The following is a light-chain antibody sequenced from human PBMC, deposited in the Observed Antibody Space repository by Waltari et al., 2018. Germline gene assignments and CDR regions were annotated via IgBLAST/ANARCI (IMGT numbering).Light chain of an antibody. CDR1: QGISSY. J-gene: IGKJ2*01. V-gene: IGKV1-9*01. CDR3: QQLNADPPYT. CDR2: GAS. Sequence: IQLTQSPSSLSASVGDRVTITCRASQGISSYLAWYQQKPGKVPKLLIYGASTLQSGVPSRFSGSGSGTDFTLTISSLQPEDLATYYCQQLNADPPYTFGQGTKLEIE.